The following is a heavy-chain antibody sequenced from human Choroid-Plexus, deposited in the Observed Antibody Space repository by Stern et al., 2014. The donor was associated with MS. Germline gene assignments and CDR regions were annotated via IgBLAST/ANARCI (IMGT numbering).Heavy chain of an antibody. V-gene: IGHV3-30*18. D-gene: IGHD2/OR15-2a*01. J-gene: IGHJ5*02. Sequence: VQLVESGGGVVQPGRPLRLSCVASGFTFGSCAMHWVRQAPGKGLEWGAGVSYDGSNKYYAESVKGRFTISRDNSQNTLYMQMSSLRPEDTAVYYCAKDRQYLTYFFDHWGQGSLVTVSS. CDR3: AKDRQYLTYFFDH. CDR1: GFTFGSCA. CDR2: VSYDGSNK.